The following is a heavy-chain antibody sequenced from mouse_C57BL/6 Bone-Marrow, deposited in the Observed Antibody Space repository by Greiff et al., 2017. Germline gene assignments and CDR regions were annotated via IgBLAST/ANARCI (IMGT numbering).Heavy chain of an antibody. CDR3: ARQGGYSSMDY. D-gene: IGHD2-3*01. Sequence: EVKVEESGGGLVKPGGSLKLSCAASGFTFSSYTMSWVRQTPEKRLEWVATISGGGGNTYYPDSVKGRFTISRDNAKNTLYLQMSSLRSEDTALYYCARQGGYSSMDYWGQGTSVTVSS. V-gene: IGHV5-9*01. CDR2: ISGGGGNT. J-gene: IGHJ4*01. CDR1: GFTFSSYT.